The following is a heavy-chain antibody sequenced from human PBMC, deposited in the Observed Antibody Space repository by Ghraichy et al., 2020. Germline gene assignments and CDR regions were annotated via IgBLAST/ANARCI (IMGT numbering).Heavy chain of an antibody. CDR2: IGAGGNNR. Sequence: GGSLRLSCTASGFTFDDSAMSWVRQAPGKGLEWVSAIGAGGNNRYYIDSVRGRFTTSRDNSKNTLFLQMKSLRVEDTAIYYCARRTLDTSDWRTKGVYFMDVWGTGTTVIVS. CDR1: GFTFDDSA. D-gene: IGHD6-19*01. CDR3: ARRTLDTSDWRTKGVYFMDV. V-gene: IGHV3-23*01. J-gene: IGHJ6*03.